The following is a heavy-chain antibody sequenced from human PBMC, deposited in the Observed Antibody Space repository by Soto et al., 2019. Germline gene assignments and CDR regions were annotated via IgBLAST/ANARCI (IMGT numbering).Heavy chain of an antibody. J-gene: IGHJ6*02. CDR1: GGSISSYY. D-gene: IGHD3-16*02. CDR3: ARDLSGYGMDV. V-gene: IGHV4-59*08. CDR2: IYYSGST. Sequence: QVQLQESGPGLVKPSETLSLTCTVSGGSISSYYWSWIRQPPGKGLEWIGYIYYSGSTNYNPSLKSRVTISVDPSKNQFSLKLSSVTAADTAVYYCARDLSGYGMDVWGQGTTVTVSS.